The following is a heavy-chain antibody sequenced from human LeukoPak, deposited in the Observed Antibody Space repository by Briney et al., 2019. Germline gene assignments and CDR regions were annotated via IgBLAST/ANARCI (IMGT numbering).Heavy chain of an antibody. CDR1: GLTFSDYA. V-gene: IGHV3-23*01. D-gene: IGHD2-15*01. Sequence: GGSLRLSCAASGLTFSDYAMSWFRQAPGKGLEWVSGITSGFTPLYADSVKGRFTISRDNSKNTFHLQLNSLRTEDTAVYYCAKDYSDSRVADVSLEYWGQGTLVTVSS. CDR3: AKDYSDSRVADVSLEY. CDR2: ITSGFTP. J-gene: IGHJ4*02.